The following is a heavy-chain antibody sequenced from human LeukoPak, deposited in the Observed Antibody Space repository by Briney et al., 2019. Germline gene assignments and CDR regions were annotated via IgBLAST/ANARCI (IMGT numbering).Heavy chain of an antibody. CDR3: ARQRYSYHNDS. V-gene: IGHV5-10-1*01. Sequence: GESLQISCNGSGYSVTNYWITWVRQMPGKGLEWMGRIDPSDSYTNYSPSFQGHVTISTDKSTSTAYLQWSSLKASDTAMYYCARQRYSYHNDSWGQGTLVTVSS. D-gene: IGHD5-18*01. J-gene: IGHJ4*02. CDR2: IDPSDSYT. CDR1: GYSVTNYW.